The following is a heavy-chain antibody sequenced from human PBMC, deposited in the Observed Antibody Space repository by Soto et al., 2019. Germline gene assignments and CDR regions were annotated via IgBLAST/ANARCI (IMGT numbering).Heavy chain of an antibody. CDR3: ARGRYGDY. D-gene: IGHD1-1*01. V-gene: IGHV1-18*01. Sequence: QVHLVQSGAEVKKPGASVKVSCKASGYTFTSYGITWVRQAPGQGLEWMGWISAHNANTDYAQKLQGRVIVTRDTSTSTAYMELRNLISDDTAVYYCARGRYGDYWGQGALVTVSS. J-gene: IGHJ4*02. CDR2: ISAHNANT. CDR1: GYTFTSYG.